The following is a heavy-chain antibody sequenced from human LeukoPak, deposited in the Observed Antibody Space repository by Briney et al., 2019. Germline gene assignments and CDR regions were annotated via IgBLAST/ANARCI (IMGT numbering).Heavy chain of an antibody. D-gene: IGHD5-12*01. V-gene: IGHV3-48*04. Sequence: GGSLRLSCAASGFTFSSYSMNWVRQAPGKGLEWVSYISSSSSTIYYADSVKGRFTISRDNAKNSLYLQMNSLRAEDTAVYYCVRLRGSSGYDYVGSFDYWGQGILVTVSS. J-gene: IGHJ4*02. CDR2: ISSSSSTI. CDR1: GFTFSSYS. CDR3: VRLRGSSGYDYVGSFDY.